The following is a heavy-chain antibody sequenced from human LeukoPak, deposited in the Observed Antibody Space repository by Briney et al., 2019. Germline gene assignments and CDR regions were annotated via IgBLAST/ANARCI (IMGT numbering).Heavy chain of an antibody. CDR2: ISSSSSYI. J-gene: IGHJ4*02. D-gene: IGHD3-10*01. V-gene: IGHV3-21*01. Sequence: PGGSLRLSCAASGFTFSSYSMNWVRQAPGKGLEWVSSISSSSSYIYYADSVKGRFTISRDNAKNSLYLQMNSLRAEDTAVYYCARDSAMVRTPRYWGQGTLVTVSS. CDR3: ARDSAMVRTPRY. CDR1: GFTFSSYS.